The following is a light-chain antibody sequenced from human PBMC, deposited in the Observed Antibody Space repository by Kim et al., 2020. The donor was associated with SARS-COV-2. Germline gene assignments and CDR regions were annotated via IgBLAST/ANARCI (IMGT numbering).Light chain of an antibody. CDR3: TSYTSSSTNWV. CDR2: DVS. V-gene: IGLV2-14*03. Sequence: QSITISCTGTSSDIGGYKFVSWYQQPPGKAPKLMIYDVSNRPSGVSNRFSGSKSANTASLTISGLQAEDEADYYCTSYTSSSTNWVFGGGTQLTVL. CDR1: SSDIGGYKF. J-gene: IGLJ3*02.